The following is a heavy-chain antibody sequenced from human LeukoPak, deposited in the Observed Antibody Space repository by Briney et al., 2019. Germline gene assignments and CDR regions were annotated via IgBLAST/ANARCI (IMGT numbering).Heavy chain of an antibody. CDR1: GGTFSSYA. D-gene: IGHD7-27*01. Sequence: ASVKVSCKASGGTFSSYAISWVRQAPGQGLEWMGGVIPIFGTANYTQKFQGRVTITTDESTSTAYMELSSLRSEDTAVYYCARGEGTGDPNVVSFDYWGQGTLVTVSS. J-gene: IGHJ4*02. CDR2: VIPIFGTA. CDR3: ARGEGTGDPNVVSFDY. V-gene: IGHV1-69*05.